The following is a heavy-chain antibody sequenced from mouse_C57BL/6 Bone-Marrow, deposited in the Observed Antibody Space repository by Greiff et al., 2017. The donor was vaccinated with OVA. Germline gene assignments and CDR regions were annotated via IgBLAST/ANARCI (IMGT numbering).Heavy chain of an antibody. Sequence: EVQRVESGGDLVKPGGSLKLSCAASGFTISSYGMSWVRQTPDKRLEWVATISSGGSYTYYPDSVKGRFTISRDNAKNTLYLQMSSLKSEDTAMYYCARQGDYDTVAYWGQGTLVTVSA. J-gene: IGHJ3*01. CDR3: ARQGDYDTVAY. CDR1: GFTISSYG. D-gene: IGHD2-4*01. V-gene: IGHV5-6*01. CDR2: ISSGGSYT.